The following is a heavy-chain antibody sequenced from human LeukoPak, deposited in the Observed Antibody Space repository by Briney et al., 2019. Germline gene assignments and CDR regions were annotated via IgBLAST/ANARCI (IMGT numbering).Heavy chain of an antibody. CDR1: GFTFSSYA. V-gene: IGHV3-23*01. CDR3: AKVAYCSGGSCYHFDY. CDR2: ISGSGGSA. D-gene: IGHD2-15*01. J-gene: IGHJ4*02. Sequence: GGYLRLSCAASGFTFSSYAMSWVRQAPGKGLEWVSAISGSGGSAYYADSVKGRFTISRDNSKNTLYLQMNSLRAEDTAVYYCAKVAYCSGGSCYHFDYWGQGTLVTVSS.